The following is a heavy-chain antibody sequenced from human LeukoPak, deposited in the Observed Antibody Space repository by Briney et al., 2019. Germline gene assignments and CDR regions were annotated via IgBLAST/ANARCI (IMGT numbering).Heavy chain of an antibody. CDR1: GGTFSSYA. Sequence: GASVKVSCKASGGTFSSYAISWVRQAPGQGLEWMGGIIPIFGTANYAQKFQGRVTITTDESTSTAYMELSSLRSEDTAVYYCARHPPYYYYYYYMDVWGKGTTVTVSS. CDR3: ARHPPYYYYYYYMDV. CDR2: IIPIFGTA. J-gene: IGHJ6*03. V-gene: IGHV1-69*05.